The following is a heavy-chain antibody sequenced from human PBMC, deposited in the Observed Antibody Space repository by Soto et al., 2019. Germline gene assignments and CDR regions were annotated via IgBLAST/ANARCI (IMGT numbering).Heavy chain of an antibody. V-gene: IGHV4-4*02. J-gene: IGHJ6*02. CDR1: GGSISSSNW. D-gene: IGHD3-22*01. Sequence: PSETLSLTCAVSGGSISSSNWWSWVRQPPGKGLEWIGEIYHSGSTNYNPSLKSRVTISVDKSKNQFSLKLSSVTAADTAVYYCARDRRAYYDSSGYYSDGMDVWGQGTTVTVSS. CDR2: IYHSGST. CDR3: ARDRRAYYDSSGYYSDGMDV.